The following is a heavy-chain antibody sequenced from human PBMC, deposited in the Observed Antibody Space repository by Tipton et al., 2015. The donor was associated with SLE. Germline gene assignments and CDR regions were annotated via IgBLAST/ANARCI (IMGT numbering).Heavy chain of an antibody. J-gene: IGHJ6*03. V-gene: IGHV4-34*01. Sequence: GLVKPSETLSLTCAVYGGSFSGYYWSWIRQPPGKGLEWIGEINHSGSTNYNPSLKSRVTISVDTSKNQFSLKLSSVTAADTAVYYCARGGWELRVYYYYYMDVWGKGTTVTVSS. CDR2: INHSGST. CDR3: ARGGWELRVYYYYYMDV. D-gene: IGHD1-26*01. CDR1: GGSFSGYY.